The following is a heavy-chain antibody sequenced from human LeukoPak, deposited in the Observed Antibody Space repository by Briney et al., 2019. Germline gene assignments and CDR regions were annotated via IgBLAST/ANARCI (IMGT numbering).Heavy chain of an antibody. V-gene: IGHV3-48*01. CDR3: ARSTSWYADY. Sequence: PGGSLRLSCAASGFTFRVYSMNWVRQAPGKGLEWVSYITGSSSTINYADSVRGRFTISRDNAKNSLYLQMNSLRAEDTAVYYCARSTSWYADYWGQGTLVTVSS. CDR1: GFTFRVYS. CDR2: ITGSSSTI. J-gene: IGHJ4*02. D-gene: IGHD6-13*01.